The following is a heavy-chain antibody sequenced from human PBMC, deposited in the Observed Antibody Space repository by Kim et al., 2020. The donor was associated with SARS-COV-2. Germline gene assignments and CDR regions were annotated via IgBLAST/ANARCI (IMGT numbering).Heavy chain of an antibody. D-gene: IGHD3-22*01. V-gene: IGHV3-30*18. CDR1: GFTFSSYG. Sequence: RGSLRLSCAASGFTFSSYGMHWVRQAPGKGLEWVAVISYDGSNKYYADSVKGRFTISRDNSKNTLYLQMNSLRAEDTAVYYCAKDRFYYDSSGYYWYYSYYGMDVWGQGTTVTVSS. CDR3: AKDRFYYDSSGYYWYYSYYGMDV. CDR2: ISYDGSNK. J-gene: IGHJ6*02.